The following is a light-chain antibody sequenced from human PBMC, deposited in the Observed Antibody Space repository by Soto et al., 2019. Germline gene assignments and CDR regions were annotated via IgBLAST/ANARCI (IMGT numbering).Light chain of an antibody. CDR1: NIGSKS. CDR2: YDS. J-gene: IGLJ2*01. V-gene: IGLV3-21*04. CDR3: QVWDSSSDRDVV. Sequence: SYELTQPPSVSVAPGKKARITCGGNNIGSKSVHWYQQKPGQAPVLVIYYDSDRPSGIPERFSGSNSGNTATLTISRVEAGDEADYYCQVWDSSSDRDVVFGGGTQLTVL.